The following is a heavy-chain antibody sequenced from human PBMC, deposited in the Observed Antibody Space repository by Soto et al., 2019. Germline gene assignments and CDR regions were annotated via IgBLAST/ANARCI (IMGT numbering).Heavy chain of an antibody. CDR1: GFTFSSYA. Sequence: EVQLLESGGGLVQPGGSLRLSCAASGFTFSSYAMSWVRQAPGKGLEWVSAISGSGGSTYYADSVKGRFTISRDNSKTTLYVQMNSLRAEDTAVYYCAKVQQLVPTIDYWGQGTLVTVSS. V-gene: IGHV3-23*01. CDR2: ISGSGGST. J-gene: IGHJ4*02. CDR3: AKVQQLVPTIDY. D-gene: IGHD6-13*01.